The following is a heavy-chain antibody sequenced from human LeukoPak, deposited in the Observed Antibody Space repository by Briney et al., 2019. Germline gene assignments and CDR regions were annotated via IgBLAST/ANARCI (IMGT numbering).Heavy chain of an antibody. CDR3: ARQSRPHYFDY. V-gene: IGHV4-34*01. J-gene: IGHJ4*02. D-gene: IGHD6-6*01. CDR2: INHSGST. Sequence: PSETLSLTCAVYGGSFSGYYWSWIRQPPGKGLEWIGEINHSGSTNYNPSLKSRVTILVDTSKNQFSLKLGSVTAADTAVYYCARQSRPHYFDYWGQGTLVTVSS. CDR1: GGSFSGYY.